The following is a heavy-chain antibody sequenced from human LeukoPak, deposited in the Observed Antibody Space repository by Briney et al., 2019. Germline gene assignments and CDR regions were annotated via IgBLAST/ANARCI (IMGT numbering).Heavy chain of an antibody. CDR1: GGSFRGYY. CDR2: INHSGST. J-gene: IGHJ5*02. Sequence: SETLSLTCAVYGGSFRGYYWSWIRQPPGKGLEWIGEINHSGSTNYNPSLKSRVTISVDTSKNQFSLQLNSVTPEDTAVYYCARDSSSGWSNWFDPWGQGTLVTVSS. V-gene: IGHV4-34*01. CDR3: ARDSSSGWSNWFDP. D-gene: IGHD6-19*01.